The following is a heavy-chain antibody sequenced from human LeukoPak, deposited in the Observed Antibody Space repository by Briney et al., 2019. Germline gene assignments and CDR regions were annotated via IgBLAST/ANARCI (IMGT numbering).Heavy chain of an antibody. CDR3: VRGRNLAFDF. D-gene: IGHD3-16*01. CDR2: IYYNGDT. CDR1: GVSFSGDADS. V-gene: IGHV4-30-2*01. J-gene: IGHJ4*02. Sequence: PSETLSLTCAVSGVSFSGDADSWTWIRQPLGRGLEWIGNIYYNGDTYYNPSLRGRVTMSIDMSKNQFSLNLSSLTAADTAVYYCVRGRNLAFDFRGRGTLVTVSS.